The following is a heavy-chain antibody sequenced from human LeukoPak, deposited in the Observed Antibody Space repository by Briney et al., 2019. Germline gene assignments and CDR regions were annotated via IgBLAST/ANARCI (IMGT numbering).Heavy chain of an antibody. V-gene: IGHV3-30-3*01. Sequence: GGSLRLSCVASGFTFSSYAMHWVRQAPGKGLEWVAVISSDGSTKYYADSEKGRFTISRDNSKNTLYLEMNSLRAEDTAVYYCARSNGGPFEYWGQGTLVTVSS. CDR3: ARSNGGPFEY. CDR2: ISSDGSTK. J-gene: IGHJ4*02. CDR1: GFTFSSYA. D-gene: IGHD4-23*01.